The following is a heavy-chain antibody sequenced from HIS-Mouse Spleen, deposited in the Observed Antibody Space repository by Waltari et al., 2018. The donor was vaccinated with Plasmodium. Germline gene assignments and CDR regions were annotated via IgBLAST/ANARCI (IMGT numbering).Heavy chain of an antibody. V-gene: IGHV4-34*01. D-gene: IGHD3-9*01. J-gene: IGHJ3*02. CDR3: ARAPIRDAFDI. CDR2: INHSGST. Sequence: QVQLQQWGAGLLKPSETLSLTCAVYGGSFSGYYWSWIRQPPGKVLEWIGEINHSGSTNYNPSLKSRVTISVDTSKNQFSLKLSSVTAADTAVYYCARAPIRDAFDIWGQGTMVTVSS. CDR1: GGSFSGYY.